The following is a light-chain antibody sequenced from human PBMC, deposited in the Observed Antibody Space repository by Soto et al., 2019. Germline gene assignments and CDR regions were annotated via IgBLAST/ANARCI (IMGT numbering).Light chain of an antibody. Sequence: DIVMTQSPSTLSASVGNRVTITCRASQRVSRWLAWYQQKPGKAPKVLISKTSSLESGVPSRFSGSGSGTEFTLTISSLQPDVFATCYCQQYSSYSAFGQGTKVEIK. J-gene: IGKJ1*01. CDR3: QQYSSYSA. V-gene: IGKV1-5*03. CDR1: QRVSRW. CDR2: KTS.